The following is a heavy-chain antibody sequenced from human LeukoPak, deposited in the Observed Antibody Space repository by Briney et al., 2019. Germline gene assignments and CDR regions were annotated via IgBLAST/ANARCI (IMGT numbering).Heavy chain of an antibody. J-gene: IGHJ4*02. D-gene: IGHD6-19*01. CDR2: ISYDGSNK. Sequence: GGSLRLSCAASGFTFSSYAMHWVRQAPGKGLEWVAVISYDGSNKYYADSVKGRFTISRDNSKNTLYLQVNSLRAEDTAVYYCARSLTGYSSGWYFGYWGQGTLVTVSS. V-gene: IGHV3-30-3*01. CDR1: GFTFSSYA. CDR3: ARSLTGYSSGWYFGY.